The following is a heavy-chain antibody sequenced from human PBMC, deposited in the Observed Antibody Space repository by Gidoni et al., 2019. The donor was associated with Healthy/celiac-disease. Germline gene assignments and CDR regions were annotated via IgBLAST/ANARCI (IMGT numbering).Heavy chain of an antibody. D-gene: IGHD2-15*01. CDR3: ARDDCSGGSCYPGAY. V-gene: IGHV3-21*01. CDR1: GFTFSSYS. CDR2: ISSSSSYI. J-gene: IGHJ4*02. Sequence: EVQLVESGGGLVKPGGYLRLSCAASGFTFSSYSMNWVRQAPGKGLEWVSSISSSSSYIYYADSVKGRFTISRDNAKNSLYLQMNSLRAEDTAVYYCARDDCSGGSCYPGAYWGQGTLVTVSS.